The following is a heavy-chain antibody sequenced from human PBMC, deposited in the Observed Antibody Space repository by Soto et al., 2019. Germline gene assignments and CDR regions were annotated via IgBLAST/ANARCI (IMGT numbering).Heavy chain of an antibody. D-gene: IGHD3-3*01. CDR3: ARSPGDFWSGYYTYFDY. J-gene: IGHJ4*02. Sequence: ASVKVSCKASGYTFTSYGISWVRQAPGQGLEWMGWISPYNGNTNYAQKLQGRVTMTTDTSTSTAYMELGSLRSDDTAVYYCARSPGDFWSGYYTYFDYWGQGTLVTVSS. CDR2: ISPYNGNT. CDR1: GYTFTSYG. V-gene: IGHV1-18*01.